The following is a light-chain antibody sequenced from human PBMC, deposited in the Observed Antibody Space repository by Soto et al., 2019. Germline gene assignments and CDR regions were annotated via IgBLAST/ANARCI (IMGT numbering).Light chain of an antibody. Sequence: IPLTQSPSSLSASVGDRVTITCLVSQGISSYLNWYRQKPGKVPKLLIYSASNLQSGVPSRFSGSGSGTEFTLTISSLQSEDFAVYYCLHYYEWPRWTFGQGTKVDIK. J-gene: IGKJ1*01. V-gene: IGKV1D-13*01. CDR2: SAS. CDR3: LHYYEWPRWT. CDR1: QGISSY.